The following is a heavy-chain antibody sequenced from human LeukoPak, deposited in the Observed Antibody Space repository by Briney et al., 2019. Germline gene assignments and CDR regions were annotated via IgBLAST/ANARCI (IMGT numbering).Heavy chain of an antibody. J-gene: IGHJ4*02. CDR2: IYYSGST. CDR3: ARASRGSYYEGVSFDY. D-gene: IGHD1-26*01. Sequence: PSETLSLTCTVSGGSISSYYWSWIRQPPGKGLEWIGYIYYSGSTNYNPSLKSRDTISVDTSKNQFSLKLSSVTAADTAVYYCARASRGSYYEGVSFDYWGQGTLVTVSS. CDR1: GGSISSYY. V-gene: IGHV4-59*01.